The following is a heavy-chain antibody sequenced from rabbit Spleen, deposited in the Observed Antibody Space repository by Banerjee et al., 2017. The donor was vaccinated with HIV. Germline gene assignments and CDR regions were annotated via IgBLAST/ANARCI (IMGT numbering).Heavy chain of an antibody. CDR2: IDAGSSGFT. J-gene: IGHJ6*01. CDR3: ARDTSSSFSSYGMDL. V-gene: IGHV1S40*01. Sequence: QSLEESGGDLVKPGASLTLTCTASGVSFSISSYMCWVRQAPGKGLEWIACIDAGSSGFTYFATWAKGRFTISKISSTTVTLQMTRLTAADTATYFCARDTSSSFSSYGMDLWGPGHPGHRL. CDR1: GVSFSISSY. D-gene: IGHD1-1*01.